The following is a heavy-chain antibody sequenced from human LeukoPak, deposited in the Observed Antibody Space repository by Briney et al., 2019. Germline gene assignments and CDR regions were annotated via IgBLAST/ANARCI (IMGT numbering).Heavy chain of an antibody. CDR2: IYYSGNT. CDR3: ARLRSDSSSWYLAY. V-gene: IGHV4-39*01. Sequence: SETLSLTCTVSGGSISSSSYYWGWIRQPPGKGLEWIGSIYYSGNTYYNPSLKSRVTISVDTSKNQFSLKLSSVTAADTAVYYCARLRSDSSSWYLAYRGQGTLVTVSS. D-gene: IGHD6-13*01. CDR1: GGSISSSSYY. J-gene: IGHJ4*02.